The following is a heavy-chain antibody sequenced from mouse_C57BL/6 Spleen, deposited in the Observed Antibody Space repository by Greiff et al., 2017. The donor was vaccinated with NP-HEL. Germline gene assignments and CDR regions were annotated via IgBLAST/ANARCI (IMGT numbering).Heavy chain of an antibody. J-gene: IGHJ4*01. CDR3: ARRGIVTNRYYYAMDY. D-gene: IGHD2-5*01. V-gene: IGHV1-42*01. Sequence: EVQLQQSGPELVKPGASVKISCKASGYSFTGYYMNWVKQSPEKSLEWIGEINPSTGGTTYNQKFKAKATLTVDKSSSTAYMQLKSLTSEDSAVYYCARRGIVTNRYYYAMDYWGQGTSVTVSS. CDR2: INPSTGGT. CDR1: GYSFTGYY.